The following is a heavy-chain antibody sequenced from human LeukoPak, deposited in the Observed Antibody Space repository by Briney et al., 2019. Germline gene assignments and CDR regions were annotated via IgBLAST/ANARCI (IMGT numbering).Heavy chain of an antibody. Sequence: GGSLRLSCAASGFTFSSYGMSWVRQAPGKGLEWVSAISGSDGSTYYADSVKGRFTISRDNSKNTLYLQMNSLRAEDTAVYYCAKPAVGAPIYYSDYWGQGTLVTVSS. CDR2: ISGSDGST. J-gene: IGHJ4*02. V-gene: IGHV3-23*01. CDR3: AKPAVGAPIYYSDY. CDR1: GFTFSSYG. D-gene: IGHD2-15*01.